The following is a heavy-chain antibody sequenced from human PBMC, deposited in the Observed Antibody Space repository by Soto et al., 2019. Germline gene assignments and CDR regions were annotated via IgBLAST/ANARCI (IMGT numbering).Heavy chain of an antibody. Sequence: QVDLVESGGGVVQPGESLRLSCATSGFTFSEDAMHWVRQAPGKGLEWVAVIWYDGSKKHYADSVKGRFTISRDNSKNKLFLQMNSLTAEDTAVYWCVREGRHTAMFSGFDYWGQGTRVTASS. V-gene: IGHV3-33*01. D-gene: IGHD5-18*01. CDR3: VREGRHTAMFSGFDY. J-gene: IGHJ4*02. CDR2: IWYDGSKK. CDR1: GFTFSEDA.